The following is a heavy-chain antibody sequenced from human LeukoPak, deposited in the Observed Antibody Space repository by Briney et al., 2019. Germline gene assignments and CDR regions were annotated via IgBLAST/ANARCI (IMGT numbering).Heavy chain of an antibody. CDR3: ARGGWSGNWFDP. CDR2: INDDGSST. CDR1: GFAFSNYW. Sequence: PGGSLRLSCAASGFAFSNYWMHWVRQAPGKGLVWVSRINDDGSSTSYADSVKGRFTISRDNAKNTLYLLMNSLTPEDTAVYFCARGGWSGNWFDPWGQGTPVTVSS. J-gene: IGHJ5*02. V-gene: IGHV3-74*01. D-gene: IGHD6-19*01.